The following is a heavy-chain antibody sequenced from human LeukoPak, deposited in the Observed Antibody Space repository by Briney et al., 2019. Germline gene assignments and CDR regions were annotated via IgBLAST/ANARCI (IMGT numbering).Heavy chain of an antibody. J-gene: IGHJ6*03. Sequence: SETLSLTCTVSGGSISSYYWSWIRQPPGKGLEWIGYVYYSGSTNYNPSLKSRVTISVYTSKNQFSLKLRSVTAADTAVYYCARETWRKYMDVWGKGTTVTVSS. CDR2: VYYSGST. V-gene: IGHV4-59*01. CDR3: ARETWRKYMDV. CDR1: GGSISSYY.